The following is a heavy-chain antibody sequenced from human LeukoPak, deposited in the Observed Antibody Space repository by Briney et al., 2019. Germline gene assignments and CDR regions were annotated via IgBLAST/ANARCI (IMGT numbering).Heavy chain of an antibody. J-gene: IGHJ4*02. CDR3: ARDSGYTYYFDY. CDR1: GFTFSSCG. CDR2: IWYDGSNK. Sequence: GGSLRLSCAASGFTFSSCGMTWVRQAPGKGLEWVAVIWYDGSNKYYADSVKGRFTISRDNSKNTLYLQMNSLRAEDTAVYYCARDSGYTYYFDYWGQGTLVTVSS. D-gene: IGHD5-24*01. V-gene: IGHV3-33*08.